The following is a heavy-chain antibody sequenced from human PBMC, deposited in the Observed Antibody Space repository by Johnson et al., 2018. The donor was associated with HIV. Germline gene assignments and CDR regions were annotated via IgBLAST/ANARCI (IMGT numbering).Heavy chain of an antibody. Sequence: MLLVESGGGVVRPGGSLRLSCAASGLTVSTNYMSWVRQAPGRGLEWVSVVYSDGNTYYADSVKGRFTLSRDNSKNTLYLQMNRLTVEDTALYYCARAPAWLRGFDIWGQGTMVTVSS. D-gene: IGHD5-24*01. CDR1: GLTVSTNY. CDR2: VYSDGNT. J-gene: IGHJ3*02. CDR3: ARAPAWLRGFDI. V-gene: IGHV3-66*01.